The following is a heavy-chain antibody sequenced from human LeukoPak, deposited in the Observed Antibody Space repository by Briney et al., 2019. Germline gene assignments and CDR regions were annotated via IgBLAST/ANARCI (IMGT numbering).Heavy chain of an antibody. D-gene: IGHD3-9*01. J-gene: IGHJ4*02. CDR1: GYTFTSYG. CDR3: ARDRLERYFDYYFDY. CDR2: ISAYNGNT. V-gene: IGHV1-18*01. Sequence: ASVKVSCKASGYTFTSYGISWVRQAPGQGLEWMGWISAYNGNTNYAQKLQGRVTMTTDTSTSTAYMELRSLRPDDTAVYYCARDRLERYFDYYFDYWGQGTLVTVSS.